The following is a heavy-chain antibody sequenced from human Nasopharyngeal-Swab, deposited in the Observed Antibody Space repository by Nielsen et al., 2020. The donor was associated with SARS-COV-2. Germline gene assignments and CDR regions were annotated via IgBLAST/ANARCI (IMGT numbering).Heavy chain of an antibody. CDR1: GFTFGDYA. J-gene: IGHJ4*02. V-gene: IGHV3-49*03. CDR2: IRSKAYGGTT. Sequence: SGTASGFTFGDYAMSWFRQAPGKGLEWVGFIRSKAYGGTTEYAASVKGRFTISRDDSKSIAYLQMNSLKTEDTAVYYCTSWSSTSCYAEDWGQGTLVTVSS. D-gene: IGHD2-2*01. CDR3: TSWSSTSCYAED.